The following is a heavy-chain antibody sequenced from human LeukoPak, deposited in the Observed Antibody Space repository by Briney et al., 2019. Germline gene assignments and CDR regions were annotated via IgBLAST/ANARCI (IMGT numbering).Heavy chain of an antibody. D-gene: IGHD3-16*02. CDR2: ISGSGRTT. J-gene: IGHJ4*02. Sequence: GGSLRLSCETSGFTFIKYAMIWVRQAPGKGLEWVSDISGSGRTTYCAVSVKGRFIISRDNSNNTVYLQMNSLRAEDTAVYFCAKALPPARYKYYFDSWGQGTLVTVSS. CDR3: AKALPPARYKYYFDS. V-gene: IGHV3-23*01. CDR1: GFTFIKYA.